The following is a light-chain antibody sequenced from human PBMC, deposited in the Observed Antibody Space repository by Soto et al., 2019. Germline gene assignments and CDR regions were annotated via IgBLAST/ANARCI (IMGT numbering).Light chain of an antibody. CDR3: QQYYSYPV. Sequence: AIRMTQSPSSFSASTGDRVTITCRASQGISSYLAWYQQKPGKAPKLLIYAASTLQSGVPSRFSGSGSGTDFTLTISFLQSEDFATYYCQQYYSYPVFGGGTKVEIK. CDR1: QGISSY. CDR2: AAS. V-gene: IGKV1-8*01. J-gene: IGKJ4*01.